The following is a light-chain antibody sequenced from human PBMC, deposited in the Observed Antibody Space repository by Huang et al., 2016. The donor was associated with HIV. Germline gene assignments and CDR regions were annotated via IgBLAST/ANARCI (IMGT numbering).Light chain of an antibody. CDR3: QQRSTLIT. V-gene: IGKV3-11*01. CDR2: DAF. Sequence: DIVLTQSPDTLSLSPGQRASLFCRASHPIGSSLAWYQHKPGQAPRLLSYDAFNRATDIAARFSGSGSGTDFTLTISSLKVEDFAFYYCQQRSTLITFGQGTRLE. CDR1: HPIGSS. J-gene: IGKJ5*01.